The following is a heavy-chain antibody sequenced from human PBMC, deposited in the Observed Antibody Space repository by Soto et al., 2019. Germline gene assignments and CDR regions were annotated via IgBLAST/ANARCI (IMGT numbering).Heavy chain of an antibody. V-gene: IGHV3-33*05. CDR2: ISYDGSQK. CDR1: VFTFISYD. Sequence: GWSLRLSCVSSVFTFISYDIHWVRQAPGKGLEWVSLISYDGSQKNYVDSVKGRFTISRDNSKNTVFLQINSLRAEDTAVYYCAREGPIVLLAPASFGLDVWGQGTTVTVSS. J-gene: IGHJ6*02. D-gene: IGHD2-2*01. CDR3: AREGPIVLLAPASFGLDV.